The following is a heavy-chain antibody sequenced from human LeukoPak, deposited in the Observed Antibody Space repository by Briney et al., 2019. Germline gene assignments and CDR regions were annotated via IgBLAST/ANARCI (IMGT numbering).Heavy chain of an antibody. D-gene: IGHD1-26*01. Sequence: ASVNVSCKASGYTFTNFGISWVRQAPGQGLEWMGWISGYNGNTNYAQKLQGRVTMTTDTSTSTAYMELRSLRSDDTAVYYCARSSGSYRFDYWGQGTLVTISS. V-gene: IGHV1-18*01. CDR2: ISGYNGNT. CDR1: GYTFTNFG. J-gene: IGHJ4*02. CDR3: ARSSGSYRFDY.